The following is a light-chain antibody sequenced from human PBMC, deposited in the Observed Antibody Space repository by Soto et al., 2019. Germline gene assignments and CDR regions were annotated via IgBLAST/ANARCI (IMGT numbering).Light chain of an antibody. CDR2: GAS. V-gene: IGKV3-20*01. J-gene: IGKJ3*01. Sequence: EIVLTQSPGTLSLSPGERATLSCRASQSVSSSYLAWYQQKPGQAPRLLIYGASSRATDIPDRFSGSGSGTEFTLTISRLEPEDFAVYYCQQYGNSARGATFGPGTKVDIK. CDR1: QSVSSSY. CDR3: QQYGNSARGAT.